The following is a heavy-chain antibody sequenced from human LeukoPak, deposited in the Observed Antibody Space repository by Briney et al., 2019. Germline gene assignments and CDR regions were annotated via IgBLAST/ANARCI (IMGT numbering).Heavy chain of an antibody. CDR1: GGSISSGGYY. J-gene: IGHJ4*02. Sequence: SQTLSLTCTVSGGSISSGGYYWSWIRQPPGKGLEWIGYIYHSGSTYYNPSLKSRVTISVDRSKNQFSLKLSSVTAADTAVYYCARVSQLVVGIDYWGRGTLVTVSS. CDR2: IYHSGST. D-gene: IGHD6-6*01. CDR3: ARVSQLVVGIDY. V-gene: IGHV4-30-2*01.